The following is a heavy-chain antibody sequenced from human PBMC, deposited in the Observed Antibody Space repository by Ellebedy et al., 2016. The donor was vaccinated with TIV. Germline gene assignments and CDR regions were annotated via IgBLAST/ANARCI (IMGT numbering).Heavy chain of an antibody. CDR3: AREPNGWYHFDS. J-gene: IGHJ4*02. CDR2: IKHDGSDT. Sequence: GESLKISCAASGFTFVSYCMSWVRQAPGKGLEWVANIKHDGSDTSYVDSVKGRFTVFRDNAKNSVYLQMNSLRDEDTAVYYCAREPNGWYHFDSWGQGTLVTVSS. D-gene: IGHD6-19*01. V-gene: IGHV3-7*01. CDR1: GFTFVSYC.